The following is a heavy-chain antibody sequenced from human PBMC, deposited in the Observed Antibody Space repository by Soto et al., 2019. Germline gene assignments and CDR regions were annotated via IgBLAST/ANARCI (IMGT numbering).Heavy chain of an antibody. Sequence: GRSLRLSCAASGFTFSSYAMGWVRQAPGKGLYWVSAISGSGGSTYYADSVKGRFTISRDNSKNTLFLQMNSLRAEDTAAYYCAKHYYFDSSGYYAWFDWGQGTLVTVSS. J-gene: IGHJ4*02. D-gene: IGHD3-22*01. CDR1: GFTFSSYA. CDR2: ISGSGGST. CDR3: AKHYYFDSSGYYAWFD. V-gene: IGHV3-23*01.